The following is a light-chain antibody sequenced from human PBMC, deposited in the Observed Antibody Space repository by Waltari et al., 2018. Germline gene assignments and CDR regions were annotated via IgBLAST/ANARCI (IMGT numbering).Light chain of an antibody. CDR2: SNY. Sequence: HSVLTPPPSASGTPGQRVTISCSGPSSDLGSTSVNWYQQLPGTAPRLLIYSNYRRPSGVPDRFSGSKSGTSASLAIGGLQSEDEADYYCAAWTDRLNGPYVFGTGTKVTVL. CDR1: SSDLGSTS. J-gene: IGLJ1*01. V-gene: IGLV1-44*01. CDR3: AAWTDRLNGPYV.